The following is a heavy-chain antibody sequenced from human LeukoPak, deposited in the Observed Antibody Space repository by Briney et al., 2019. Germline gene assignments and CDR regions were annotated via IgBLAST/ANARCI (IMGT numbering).Heavy chain of an antibody. V-gene: IGHV3-21*01. CDR2: ITSSSLYI. CDR1: GFTFSSYR. Sequence: TGGSLRLSCAASGFTFSSYRMIWVRQAPGKGLKWVSSITSSSLYIYYADSVKGRFTVSRDNAKNSLYLQMNSLRAEDTAVYFCARGDSALPYWGQGTLVTVSS. CDR3: ARGDSALPY. D-gene: IGHD4-11*01. J-gene: IGHJ4*02.